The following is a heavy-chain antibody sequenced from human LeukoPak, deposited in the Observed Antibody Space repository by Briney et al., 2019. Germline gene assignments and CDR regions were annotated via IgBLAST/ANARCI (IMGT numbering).Heavy chain of an antibody. CDR2: ISSSSRTI. V-gene: IGHV3-48*01. J-gene: IGHJ4*02. D-gene: IGHD2-2*01. CDR1: GYTFSSYN. CDR3: ARVKGYQLPVDY. Sequence: PGGSLRLSCAASGYTFSSYNMNWVRQAPGKGLEWISYISSSSRTIYYADSVKGRFTISRDNAENSLYLQVNSLRAEDTAVYYCARVKGYQLPVDYWGQGTLVTVSS.